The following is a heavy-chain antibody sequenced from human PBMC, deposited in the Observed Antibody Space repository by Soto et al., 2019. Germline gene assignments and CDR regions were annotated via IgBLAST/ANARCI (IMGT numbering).Heavy chain of an antibody. V-gene: IGHV4-30-4*01. Sequence: SETLSLTCTASGGSISSGDYYWSWIRQPPGKGLEWIGYIYYSGSANYNPSLKSRVTISVDTSKNQFSLKLSSVTAADTAVYYCARDIRHYYGSGSYYNVYYFDYWGQGTLVTVSS. CDR2: IYYSGSA. J-gene: IGHJ4*02. D-gene: IGHD3-10*01. CDR3: ARDIRHYYGSGSYYNVYYFDY. CDR1: GGSISSGDYY.